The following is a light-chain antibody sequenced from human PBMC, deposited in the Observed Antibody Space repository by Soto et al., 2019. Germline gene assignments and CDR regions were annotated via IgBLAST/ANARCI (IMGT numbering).Light chain of an antibody. CDR1: QSISTY. CDR3: QQSYSSPLT. V-gene: IGKV1-39*01. Sequence: DIQMTQSPSSLSASVGDRVTITCRASQSISTYLNWYQQKPGKAPKLLIYAASNLQSGVPSRFSGSASGTDFALTISSLQPEDFATYYCQQSYSSPLTFGPGTKVDIK. CDR2: AAS. J-gene: IGKJ3*01.